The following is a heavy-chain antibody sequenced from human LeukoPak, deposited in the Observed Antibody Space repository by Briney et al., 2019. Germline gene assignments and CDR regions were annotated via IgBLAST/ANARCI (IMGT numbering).Heavy chain of an antibody. Sequence: PSQTLSLTCTVSGGSISSGGYYWSWIRQHPGKGLEWVGYIYYSGSTYYNPSLKSRVTISVDTSKNQFSLKLSSVTAADTAVYYCARGRGDAMIVVWSFRRFDYWGQGTLVTVSS. CDR2: IYYSGST. CDR3: ARGRGDAMIVVWSFRRFDY. CDR1: GGSISSGGYY. V-gene: IGHV4-31*03. D-gene: IGHD3-22*01. J-gene: IGHJ4*02.